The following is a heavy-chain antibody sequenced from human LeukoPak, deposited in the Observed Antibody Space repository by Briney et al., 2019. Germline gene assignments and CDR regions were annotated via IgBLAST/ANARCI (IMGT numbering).Heavy chain of an antibody. D-gene: IGHD6-13*01. J-gene: IGHJ4*02. CDR1: GFTFSNYD. Sequence: GGSLRLSCAASGFTFSNYDMHWVRQAPGKGLEWVAFIRYDGSNKYYADSVKGRFTISRDNSKNTLYLQMNSLRAEDTAVYYCAKWTSSWYIIDYWGQGSLVTVSS. CDR3: AKWTSSWYIIDY. V-gene: IGHV3-30*02. CDR2: IRYDGSNK.